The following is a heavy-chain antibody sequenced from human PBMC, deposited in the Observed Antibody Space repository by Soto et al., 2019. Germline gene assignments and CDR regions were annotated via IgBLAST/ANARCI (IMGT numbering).Heavy chain of an antibody. Sequence: GGSLRLSCAASGFTFSSYAMSWVRQAPGKGLEWVSAISGSGGSTYYADSVKGRFTISRDNSKNTLYLQMNSLRAEDTAVDYCAKACEREYSSSKSLLSIDYWGQGTLVTVSS. CDR2: ISGSGGST. V-gene: IGHV3-23*01. D-gene: IGHD6-6*01. CDR1: GFTFSSYA. J-gene: IGHJ4*02. CDR3: AKACEREYSSSKSLLSIDY.